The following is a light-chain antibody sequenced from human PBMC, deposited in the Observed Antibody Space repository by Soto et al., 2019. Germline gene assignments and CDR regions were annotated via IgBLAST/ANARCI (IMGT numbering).Light chain of an antibody. Sequence: QSALTQPASVSGSPGQSITISCTGSTSDVGAYNYVSWYKHHPGQAPQLMIYEATKRPSGISHRFSGSKSDNTASLTISGLRAEDEAHYHCCSYAGSRTFVFGGGTKLTVL. J-gene: IGLJ3*02. CDR1: TSDVGAYNY. CDR2: EAT. V-gene: IGLV2-23*01. CDR3: CSYAGSRTFV.